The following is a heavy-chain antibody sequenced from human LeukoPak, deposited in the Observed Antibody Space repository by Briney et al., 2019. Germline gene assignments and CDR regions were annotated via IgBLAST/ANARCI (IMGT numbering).Heavy chain of an antibody. D-gene: IGHD3-3*01. CDR3: AREYYDFWSGYPSLGY. V-gene: IGHV3-21*01. Sequence: GGSLRLSCAASEFTFRSYAMNWVRQAPGKGLEWVSSISSGSTDIYYADSVKGRFTISRDNAKNSLYLQMNSLRAEDTAVYYCAREYYDFWSGYPSLGYWGQGTLVTVSS. J-gene: IGHJ4*02. CDR1: EFTFRSYA. CDR2: ISSGSTDI.